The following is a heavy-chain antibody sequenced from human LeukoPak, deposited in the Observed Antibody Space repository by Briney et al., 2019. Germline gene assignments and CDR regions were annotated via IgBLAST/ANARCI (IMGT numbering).Heavy chain of an antibody. Sequence: SETLSLTCTVSGYSISSGYSWGWIRQPPGKGLEWIASIYHTGSTYYNPSLKSRVTISVDTSKNQFSLKLSSVTAADTAVYYCARTTEGYCRGGSCYYYYYYMDVWGKGTTVTVSS. CDR2: IYHTGST. CDR3: ARTTEGYCRGGSCYYYYYYMDV. J-gene: IGHJ6*03. V-gene: IGHV4-38-2*02. CDR1: GYSISSGYS. D-gene: IGHD2-15*01.